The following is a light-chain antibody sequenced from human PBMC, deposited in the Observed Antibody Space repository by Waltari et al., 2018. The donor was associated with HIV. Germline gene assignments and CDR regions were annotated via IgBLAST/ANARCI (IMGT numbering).Light chain of an antibody. J-gene: IGLJ2*01. Sequence: QSALTQPASVSGSPGQSITISCTGTSSDVGGYNYVSWYQQHPGKAPKLMIYDVSNRPSGVSNRFSGSKSGNTASLTISGLQAEDEADYYCSSYTSSSALYVVFGGG. CDR3: SSYTSSSALYVV. CDR2: DVS. CDR1: SSDVGGYNY. V-gene: IGLV2-14*03.